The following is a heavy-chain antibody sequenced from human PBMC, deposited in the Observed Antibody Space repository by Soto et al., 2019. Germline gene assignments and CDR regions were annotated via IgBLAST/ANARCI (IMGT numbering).Heavy chain of an antibody. CDR3: ASMVRGVIITTYGMDV. CDR2: INSDGSST. V-gene: IGHV3-74*01. Sequence: ETLSLSCAASGFPFSSYWMHWVRQAPGKGLVWVSRINSDGSSTSYADSVKGRFTISRDNAKNTLYLQMNSLRAEDTAVYYCASMVRGVIITTYGMDVWGQGPRSPSP. D-gene: IGHD3-10*01. J-gene: IGHJ6*02. CDR1: GFPFSSYW.